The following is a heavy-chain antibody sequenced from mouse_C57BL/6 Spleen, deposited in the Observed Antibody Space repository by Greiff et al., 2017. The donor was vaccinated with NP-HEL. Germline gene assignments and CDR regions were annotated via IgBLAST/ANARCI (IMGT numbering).Heavy chain of an antibody. CDR2: IWPGGGT. Sequence: QVQLQQSGPGLVAPSQSLSITCTVSGFSLTSYAISWVRQPPGKGLEWLGVIWPGGGTNYNSALKSRLSISKDNSKSKVFLKMNSLQTDDTARYYCARTITTVSLDYWGQGTTLTVSS. CDR1: GFSLTSYA. J-gene: IGHJ2*01. V-gene: IGHV2-9-1*01. D-gene: IGHD1-1*01. CDR3: ARTITTVSLDY.